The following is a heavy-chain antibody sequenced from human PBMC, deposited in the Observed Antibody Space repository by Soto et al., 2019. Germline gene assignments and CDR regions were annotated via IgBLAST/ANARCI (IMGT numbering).Heavy chain of an antibody. V-gene: IGHV3-7*01. CDR3: ARDGTIFGVAFFDY. J-gene: IGHJ4*02. CDR1: GFTFSSYW. CDR2: IKQDGSEK. D-gene: IGHD3-3*01. Sequence: GGSLRLSCAASGFTFSSYWMSWVRQAPGKGLEWVANIKQDGSEKYYVDSVKGRFTISRDNAKNSLYLQMNSLRAEDTAVYYCARDGTIFGVAFFDYWGQGTLVTSPQ.